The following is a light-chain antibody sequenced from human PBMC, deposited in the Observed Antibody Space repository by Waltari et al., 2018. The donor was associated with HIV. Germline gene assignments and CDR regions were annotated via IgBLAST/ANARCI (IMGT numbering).Light chain of an antibody. CDR1: SGSVSSRYY. CDR2: DTT. CDR3: LLYVGTGIWV. Sequence: QTVVTQEPSFSVSPGGTVTLTCGLSSGSVSSRYYPSWYQKTPGLPPRLLIYDTTTRSSGVPDRFSGSILGNKAALTITGAQSDDESDYYCLLYVGTGIWVFGGGTKLTVL. J-gene: IGLJ3*02. V-gene: IGLV8-61*01.